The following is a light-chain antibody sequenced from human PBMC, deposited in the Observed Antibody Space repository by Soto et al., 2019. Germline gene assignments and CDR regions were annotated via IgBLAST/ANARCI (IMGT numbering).Light chain of an antibody. CDR3: QKYESAPHT. CDR2: YXS. J-gene: IGKJ4*02. V-gene: IGKV1-27*01. CDR1: QAVRPY. Sequence: IHMTQSPSSLAASVGDRVTLPXRVSQAVRPYVAWYQQRPGXPPKXXXDYXSTLRSGGPSRLSGSASVTEFTLTISSLHPEDVANYYCQKYESAPHTFGGGTKVDIK.